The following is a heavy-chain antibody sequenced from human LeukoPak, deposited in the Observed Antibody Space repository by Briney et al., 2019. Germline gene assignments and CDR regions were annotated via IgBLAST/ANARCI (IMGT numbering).Heavy chain of an antibody. CDR1: GGSISSSSYY. CDR2: IYYSGST. CDR3: ATTSPIRGAFDI. V-gene: IGHV4-39*07. J-gene: IGHJ3*02. D-gene: IGHD3-10*01. Sequence: PSETLSLTCTVSGGSISSSSYYWGWIRQPPGKGLEWIGSIYYSGSTYYNPSLKSRVTISVDTSKNQFSPKLSSVTAADTAVYYCATTSPIRGAFDIWGQGTMVTVSS.